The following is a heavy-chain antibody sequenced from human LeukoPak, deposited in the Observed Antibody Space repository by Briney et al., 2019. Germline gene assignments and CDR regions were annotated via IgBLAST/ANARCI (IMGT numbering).Heavy chain of an antibody. Sequence: SQTLSLTCAISGDSVSSNSVTWHWIRQSPSRGLEWLGRTYFRSKWFSEYALSVRSRIIINPDTSKNQFSLQLNSVTPDDTAVYYCARDLDGRGKTCYDHWGQGTLVTVSS. CDR2: TYFRSKWFS. CDR1: GDSVSSNSVT. CDR3: ARDLDGRGKTCYDH. J-gene: IGHJ4*02. D-gene: IGHD2-15*01. V-gene: IGHV6-1*01.